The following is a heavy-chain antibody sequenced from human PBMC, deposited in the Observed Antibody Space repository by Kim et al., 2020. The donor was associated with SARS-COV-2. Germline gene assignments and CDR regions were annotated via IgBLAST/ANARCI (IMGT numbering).Heavy chain of an antibody. CDR3: AKGSSTSCYSGLDV. Sequence: GGSLRLSCVASGFTFSSYAMSWVRQAPGKGLDWVSVISASGDTTYYADSVKGRFTISRDNSKNTLYLQMNSLRAEDTALYSCAKGSSTSCYSGLDVWGKG. V-gene: IGHV3-23*01. D-gene: IGHD2-2*01. J-gene: IGHJ6*03. CDR2: ISASGDTT. CDR1: GFTFSSYA.